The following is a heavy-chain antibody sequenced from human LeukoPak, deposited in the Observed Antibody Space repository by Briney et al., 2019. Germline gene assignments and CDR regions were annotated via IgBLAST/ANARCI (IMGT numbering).Heavy chain of an antibody. D-gene: IGHD1-26*01. V-gene: IGHV3-23*01. Sequence: GGSLRLSCAASGFTFSSYAMSWVRQAPGKGLEWVSAISGSGGSTYYADSVKGRFTTSRDNSKNTLYLQMNSLRAEDTAVYYCASSSSGNYNCWGQGTLVTASS. CDR2: ISGSGGST. CDR1: GFTFSSYA. J-gene: IGHJ4*02. CDR3: ASSSSGNYNC.